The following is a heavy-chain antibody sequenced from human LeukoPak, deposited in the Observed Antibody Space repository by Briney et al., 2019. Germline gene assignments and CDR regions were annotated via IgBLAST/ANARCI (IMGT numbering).Heavy chain of an antibody. J-gene: IGHJ6*03. V-gene: IGHV4-39*01. D-gene: IGHD3-22*01. Sequence: SETLSLTCTVSGGSISSSSYYWGWVRQPPGKGLEWIGSIYYSGSTYYNPSLKSRVTISVDTSKNQFSLKLSSVPAADTAVYSCAIHPYYYDSSGYYGYYYYMDVWGKGTTVTVSS. CDR3: AIHPYYYDSSGYYGYYYYMDV. CDR2: IYYSGST. CDR1: GGSISSSSYY.